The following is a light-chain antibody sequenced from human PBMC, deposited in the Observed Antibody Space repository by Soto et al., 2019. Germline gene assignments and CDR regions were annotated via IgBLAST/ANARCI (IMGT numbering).Light chain of an antibody. CDR3: QQYTTWPLT. CDR1: QSIGIW. J-gene: IGKJ4*01. Sequence: DIQMTQSPSTLSASVGDRVTITCRASQSIGIWLAWYQHKPGKAPNLLIYKASTLESGVPSRFSGSGSGTEFTLTISSLQSDDFAIYYCQQYTTWPLTFGGGTKVAIK. CDR2: KAS. V-gene: IGKV1-5*03.